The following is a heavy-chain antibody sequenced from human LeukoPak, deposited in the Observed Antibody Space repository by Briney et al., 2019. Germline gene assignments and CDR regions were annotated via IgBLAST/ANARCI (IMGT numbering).Heavy chain of an antibody. CDR2: INSDGSST. Sequence: GGSLRLSCAASGFTFSSYWMHWVRQTPGKGLVWVSRINSDGSSTSYADFVKGRFTISRDNAKNTLYMQMNSLRAEETAVYSCAGTLEYCSGGSCYGHVFDIGGQGTIVTVS. J-gene: IGHJ3*02. CDR1: GFTFSSYW. V-gene: IGHV3-74*01. CDR3: AGTLEYCSGGSCYGHVFDI. D-gene: IGHD2-15*01.